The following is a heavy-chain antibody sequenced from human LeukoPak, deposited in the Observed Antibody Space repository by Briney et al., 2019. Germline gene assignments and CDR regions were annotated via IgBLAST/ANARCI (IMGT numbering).Heavy chain of an antibody. J-gene: IGHJ4*02. CDR2: INPNSGGT. D-gene: IGHD6-13*01. V-gene: IGHV1-2*02. CDR1: GYTFTGYY. Sequence: ASVKVSCKASGYTFTGYYMHWVRQAPGQGLEWMGWINPNSGGTNYAQKFQGRVTMTRDTSISTAHMELSRLRSDDTAVYYCARDSGSSSWYLIDYWGQGTLVTVSS. CDR3: ARDSGSSSWYLIDY.